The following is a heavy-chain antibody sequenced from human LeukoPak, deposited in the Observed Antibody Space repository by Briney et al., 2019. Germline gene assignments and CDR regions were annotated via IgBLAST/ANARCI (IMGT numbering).Heavy chain of an antibody. CDR3: ARAPRAVYSGSYYDY. J-gene: IGHJ4*02. D-gene: IGHD1-26*01. Sequence: GASVKVSCKASGYTLTGYYMHWVRQAPGQGLEWMGWINPNSGGTNYAQKFQGWVTMTRDTSISTAYMELSRLRSDDTAVYYCARAPRAVYSGSYYDYWGQGTLVTVSS. CDR1: GYTLTGYY. CDR2: INPNSGGT. V-gene: IGHV1-2*04.